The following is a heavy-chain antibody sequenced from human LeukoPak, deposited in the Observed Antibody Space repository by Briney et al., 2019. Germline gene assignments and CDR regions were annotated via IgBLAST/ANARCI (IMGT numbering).Heavy chain of an antibody. D-gene: IGHD3-22*01. CDR3: ARESNSGYYLSY. J-gene: IGHJ4*02. V-gene: IGHV3-66*01. Sequence: GGSLRLSCAASGFTVSSNYMSWVRQAPGKGLGWVSVIYSGGRTYYADSVKGRFTISRDNSKNTLYLQMNSLRVEETAVYYCARESNSGYYLSYWGQGTLVTVSS. CDR1: GFTVSSNY. CDR2: IYSGGRT.